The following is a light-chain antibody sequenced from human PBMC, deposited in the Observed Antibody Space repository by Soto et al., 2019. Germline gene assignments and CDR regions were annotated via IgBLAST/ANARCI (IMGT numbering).Light chain of an antibody. CDR3: QQYYSTPQT. J-gene: IGKJ1*01. V-gene: IGKV4-1*01. Sequence: DIVMTQSPDSLAVSLGERATINCKSSQSVLYSSNNKNYLAWYQQKPGQPPKLLISWASTRESGVPDRFSGSGCGSDFTLTISTLQAEDVAVYYCQQYYSTPQTFGQGTKVEIK. CDR2: WAS. CDR1: QSVLYSSNNKNY.